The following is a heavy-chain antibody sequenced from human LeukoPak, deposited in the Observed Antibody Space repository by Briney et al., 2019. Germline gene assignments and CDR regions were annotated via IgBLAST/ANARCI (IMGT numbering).Heavy chain of an antibody. Sequence: GGSLGLSCAASGFTFSSYGMHWVRQAPGKGLEYVSAINGNGGSTYYANSVKGRFTISRDNSKNTLYLQMGSLRAEDMAVYYRARGGAAAGTRGNDFWGQGTLVTVSP. J-gene: IGHJ4*02. CDR1: GFTFSSYG. D-gene: IGHD6-13*01. V-gene: IGHV3-64*01. CDR2: INGNGGST. CDR3: ARGGAAAGTRGNDF.